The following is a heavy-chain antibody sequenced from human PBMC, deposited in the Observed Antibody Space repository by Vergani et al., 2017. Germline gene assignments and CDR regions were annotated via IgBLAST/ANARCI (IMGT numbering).Heavy chain of an antibody. CDR2: VDPEHGET. CDR3: ATIEAMVRGVAEPGPADY. V-gene: IGHV1-69-2*01. D-gene: IGHD3-10*01. J-gene: IGHJ4*02. CDR1: GYTFTDYY. Sequence: EVQLVQSGAEVKKPGATVKISCKVSGYTFTDYYMHWVQQAPGKGLEWMGLVDPEHGETTYAEKFQGRIPLTADTSINTAYMELSSLRSEDTAIYYCATIEAMVRGVAEPGPADYWGQGTLVTVSA.